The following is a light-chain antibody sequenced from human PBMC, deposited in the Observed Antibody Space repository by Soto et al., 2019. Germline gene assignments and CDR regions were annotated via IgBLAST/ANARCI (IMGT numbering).Light chain of an antibody. CDR3: QQYYSNPELT. J-gene: IGKJ4*01. Sequence: IVMTQSPDSLAVSLGDRATINCKSSQSLLYSSNNKNYLAWFQHKAGQPPKLLLYWASTRESGVPDRFSGSGSGTDFTLTISSLQAEDVAVYYCQQYYSNPELTFGGGTKVDIK. CDR2: WAS. V-gene: IGKV4-1*01. CDR1: QSLLYSSNNKNY.